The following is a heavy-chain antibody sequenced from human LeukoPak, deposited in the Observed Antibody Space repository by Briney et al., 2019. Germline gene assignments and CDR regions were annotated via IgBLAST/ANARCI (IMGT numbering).Heavy chain of an antibody. Sequence: SETLSLTCTVSGGSISSSSYYWGWIRQPPGKGLEWIGSIYYSGSTYYNPLLKSRATISVDTSKTQFSLQLTSVTAADTAGYYCARHLSLLRFLEWYSHFDCWGQRTLVTASS. CDR3: ARHLSLLRFLEWYSHFDC. CDR2: IYYSGST. V-gene: IGHV4-39*01. D-gene: IGHD3-3*01. CDR1: GGSISSSSYY. J-gene: IGHJ4*02.